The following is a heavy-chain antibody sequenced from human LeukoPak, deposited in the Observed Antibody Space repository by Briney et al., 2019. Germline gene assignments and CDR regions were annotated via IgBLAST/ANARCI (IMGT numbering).Heavy chain of an antibody. CDR2: INPNSGGT. CDR1: GYTFSDYY. D-gene: IGHD3-22*01. CDR3: ARPYVYYDSSGYFHY. J-gene: IGHJ4*02. Sequence: ASVKVSCKAPGYTFSDYYIHWVRQAPGQGLEWTGWINPNSGGTNYAQKFQGRVTMTRDTSISTAYMELSRLRSDDTAVYYCARPYVYYDSSGYFHYWGQGTLVTVSS. V-gene: IGHV1-2*02.